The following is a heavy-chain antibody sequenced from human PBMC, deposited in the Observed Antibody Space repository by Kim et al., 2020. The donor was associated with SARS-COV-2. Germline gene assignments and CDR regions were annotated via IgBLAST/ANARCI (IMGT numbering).Heavy chain of an antibody. Sequence: SETLSLTCTVSGVSVTSGSHYWTWIRQPPGKGLEWIGYVYYSGSTNHNPSLKSRVTLSVDTSKNQFFLKLRSVTAADTAVYYCARERDYSFFLDHWGQGTLVTVSS. D-gene: IGHD4-4*01. CDR3: ARERDYSFFLDH. CDR2: VYYSGST. J-gene: IGHJ4*02. V-gene: IGHV4-61*01. CDR1: GVSVTSGSHY.